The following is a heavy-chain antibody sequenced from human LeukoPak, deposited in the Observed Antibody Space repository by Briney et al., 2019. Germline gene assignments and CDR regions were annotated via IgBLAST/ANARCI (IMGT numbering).Heavy chain of an antibody. CDR2: IYTSGST. CDR3: ARAQRYCSGGSCYGMDV. Sequence: PSETLSLTCTVSGGSISSYYWSWIRQPAGKGLEWIGRIYTSGSTNYNPSFKSRVTMSVDTSKNQFSLKLSSVTAADTAVYYCARAQRYCSGGSCYGMDVWGQGTTVTVSS. V-gene: IGHV4-4*07. D-gene: IGHD2-15*01. J-gene: IGHJ6*02. CDR1: GGSISSYY.